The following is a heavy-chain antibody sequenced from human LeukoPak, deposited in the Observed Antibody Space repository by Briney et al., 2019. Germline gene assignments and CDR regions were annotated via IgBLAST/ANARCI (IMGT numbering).Heavy chain of an antibody. V-gene: IGHV1-18*01. CDR1: GYTFTSYG. D-gene: IGHD6-13*01. Sequence: GASVKVSCKASGYTFTSYGISWVRQAPGQGLAWMGWISAYNGNANYAQKLQGRVTMTTDTSTSTAYMELRSLRSDDTAVYYCAIDLPTRTEQQLVRSYYYYGMDVWGRGTTVTVSS. CDR3: AIDLPTRTEQQLVRSYYYYGMDV. J-gene: IGHJ6*02. CDR2: ISAYNGNA.